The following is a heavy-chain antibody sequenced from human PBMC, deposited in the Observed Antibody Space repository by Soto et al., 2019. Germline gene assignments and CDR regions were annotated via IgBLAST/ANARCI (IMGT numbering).Heavy chain of an antibody. CDR1: GVNCVSNG. J-gene: IGHJ4*02. V-gene: IGHV3-7*04. CDR3: AREIVVARGASYFDY. CDR2: IRQDGSEK. Sequence: GGSLRLSCVGSGVNCVSNGITWVRQAPGKGLEWVGNIRQDGSEKNYVDSVKGRFTISRDNAKNSLYLQMNSLRAEDTAVYYCAREIVVARGASYFDYWGPGTLVTVSS. D-gene: IGHD2-2*01.